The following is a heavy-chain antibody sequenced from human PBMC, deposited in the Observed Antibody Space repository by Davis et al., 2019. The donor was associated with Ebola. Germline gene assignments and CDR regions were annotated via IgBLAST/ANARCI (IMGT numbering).Heavy chain of an antibody. V-gene: IGHV3-43*02. CDR1: GFTFDDYA. D-gene: IGHD3-22*01. Sequence: PGGSLRLSCAASGFTFDDYAMHWVRQAPGKGLEWVSLISGDGGSTYYADSVKGRFTISRDNSKNSLYLQMNSLRTEDTALYYCAKDQRAYDSSAFDYWGQGTLVTVSS. CDR3: AKDQRAYDSSAFDY. J-gene: IGHJ4*02. CDR2: ISGDGGST.